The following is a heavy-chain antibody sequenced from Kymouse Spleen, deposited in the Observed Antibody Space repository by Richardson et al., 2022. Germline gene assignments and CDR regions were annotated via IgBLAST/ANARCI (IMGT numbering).Heavy chain of an antibody. Sequence: QVQLQQWGAGLLKPSETLSLTCAVYGGSFSGYYWSWIRQPPGKGLEWIGEINHSGSTNYNPSLKSRVTISVDTSKNQFSLKLSSVTAADTAVYYCARAVTGDYYYYGMDVWGQGTTVTVSS. CDR1: GGSFSGYY. V-gene: IGHV4-34*01. CDR3: ARAVTGDYYYYGMDV. CDR2: INHSGST. J-gene: IGHJ6*02. D-gene: IGHD5-18,IGHD3-10*01,IGHD3-16*02.